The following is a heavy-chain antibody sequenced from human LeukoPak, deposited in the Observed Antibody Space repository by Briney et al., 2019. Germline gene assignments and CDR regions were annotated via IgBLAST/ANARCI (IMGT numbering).Heavy chain of an antibody. CDR3: ARGRYCSADICSGGDAFDI. CDR2: VYTRGST. V-gene: IGHV4-4*07. Sequence: SETLSLTCTVSGGSINNYYWSWIRQPAGQGQEWIGRVYTRGSTNYNPSLKSRVTMSVDTSKNQFSLKLSSVTAADTAVYYCARGRYCSADICSGGDAFDIWGQGTMVSVSS. CDR1: GGSINNYY. D-gene: IGHD2-15*01. J-gene: IGHJ3*02.